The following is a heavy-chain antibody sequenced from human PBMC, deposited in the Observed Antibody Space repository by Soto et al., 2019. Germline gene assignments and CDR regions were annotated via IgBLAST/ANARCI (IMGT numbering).Heavy chain of an antibody. J-gene: IGHJ5*02. Sequence: WSLRLSCAASGFMFSDYAMTWARQAPGKELEWVSGLLRPGRSTYYADSVKGRFTISGDTSANTVYLQMDSLRAEDTAAYYCAKDAIANDGIWLMDSWGQGTVVTVSS. CDR1: GFMFSDYA. D-gene: IGHD3-16*01. CDR3: AKDAIANDGIWLMDS. V-gene: IGHV3-23*01. CDR2: LLRPGRST.